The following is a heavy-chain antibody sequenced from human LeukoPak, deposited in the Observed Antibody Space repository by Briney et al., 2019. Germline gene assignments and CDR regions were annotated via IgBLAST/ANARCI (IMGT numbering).Heavy chain of an antibody. J-gene: IGHJ4*02. CDR2: ISGSGGST. D-gene: IGHD6-19*01. V-gene: IGHV3-23*01. CDR1: GFIFSNYG. Sequence: GGSLRLSCAASGFIFSNYGMSWVRQAPGKGLEWVSAISGSGGSTYYADSVKGRFTISRDNSKNTLYLQMNSLRAEDTAVYYCAKAVAGVFDYWGQGTLVTVSS. CDR3: AKAVAGVFDY.